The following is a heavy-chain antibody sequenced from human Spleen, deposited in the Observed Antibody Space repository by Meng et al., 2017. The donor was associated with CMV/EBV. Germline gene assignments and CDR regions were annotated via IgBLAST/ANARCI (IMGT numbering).Heavy chain of an antibody. D-gene: IGHD5-24*01. J-gene: IGHJ5*02. Sequence: VSGGSISSDDYCWSWIRQPPGKGLEWIGYIFYSGNSYYNPSLKSRATISMDTSKNQFSLKVRSVTVADTAVYYCARRKSIGWLQFDPWGQGTLVTVSS. CDR3: ARRKSIGWLQFDP. CDR2: IFYSGNS. CDR1: GGSISSDDYC. V-gene: IGHV4-30-4*08.